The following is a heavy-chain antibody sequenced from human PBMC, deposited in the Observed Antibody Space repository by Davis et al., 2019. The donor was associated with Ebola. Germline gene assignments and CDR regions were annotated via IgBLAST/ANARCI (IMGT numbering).Heavy chain of an antibody. D-gene: IGHD6-19*01. J-gene: IGHJ4*02. CDR1: GFTFSSHW. V-gene: IGHV3-15*01. Sequence: PGGSLRLSCVASGFTFSSHWMTWVRQAPGKGLEWVGRIKSKPDGGTINYGAPVKGRFTILRDDSENTMYLHMNSLKTGDTAVYYCATSGSVSGRLEYWGQGTLVTVSS. CDR2: IKSKPDGGTI. CDR3: ATSGSVSGRLEY.